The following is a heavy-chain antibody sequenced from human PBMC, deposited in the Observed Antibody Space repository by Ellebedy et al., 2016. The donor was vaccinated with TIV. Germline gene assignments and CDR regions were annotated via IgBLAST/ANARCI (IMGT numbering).Heavy chain of an antibody. V-gene: IGHV3-11*01. Sequence: GESLKISCAASGFTFSDYYMSWIRQAPGKGLEWVSYINSGSTIYYADSVKGRFTISRDNAKNSLYLQMNSLRAEDTALYYCARSGSYKGYFQDWGQGTLVTVSS. CDR3: ARSGSYKGYFQD. CDR2: INSGSTI. CDR1: GFTFSDYY. D-gene: IGHD1-26*01. J-gene: IGHJ1*01.